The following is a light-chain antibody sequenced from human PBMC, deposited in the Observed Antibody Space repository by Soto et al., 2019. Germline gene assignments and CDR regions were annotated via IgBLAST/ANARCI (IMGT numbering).Light chain of an antibody. Sequence: QSALTQPPSVSGAPGQRVTISCTGSSSNIGAGSDVHWYQQLPGTAPKLLIFANNIRPSGVPDRFSGSKSGTSASLAITGLQAEDEADYYCQSYDSSLSGYVFGTGTELTVL. V-gene: IGLV1-40*01. CDR3: QSYDSSLSGYV. CDR2: ANN. J-gene: IGLJ1*01. CDR1: SSNIGAGSD.